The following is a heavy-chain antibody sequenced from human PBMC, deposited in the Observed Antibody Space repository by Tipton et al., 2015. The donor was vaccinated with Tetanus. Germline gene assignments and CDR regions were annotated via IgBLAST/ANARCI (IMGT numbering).Heavy chain of an antibody. J-gene: IGHJ4*02. CDR1: GGSISSYY. Sequence: TLSLTCTVSGGSISSYYWSWIRQPPGKGLEWIGYIYYSGSTNYNPSLKSRVTISVDTSKNQFSLKLSSVTAADTAVYYCARTVGATTGMGVDFWGRGTLVTVSS. CDR3: ARTVGATTGMGVDF. CDR2: IYYSGST. D-gene: IGHD1-26*01. V-gene: IGHV4-59*01.